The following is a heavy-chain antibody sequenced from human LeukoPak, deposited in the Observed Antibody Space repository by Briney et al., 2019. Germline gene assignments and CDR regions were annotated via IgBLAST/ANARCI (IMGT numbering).Heavy chain of an antibody. Sequence: GGSLRLSCAASGFTFSSYAMSWVRQAPGKGLEWVSAISGSGGSTYYADSVKGRFTISRDNAKNSLYLQMNSLRAEDTAVYYCARKGDGYSLIDYWGQGTLVTVSS. D-gene: IGHD5-24*01. CDR1: GFTFSSYA. CDR2: ISGSGGST. V-gene: IGHV3-23*01. CDR3: ARKGDGYSLIDY. J-gene: IGHJ4*02.